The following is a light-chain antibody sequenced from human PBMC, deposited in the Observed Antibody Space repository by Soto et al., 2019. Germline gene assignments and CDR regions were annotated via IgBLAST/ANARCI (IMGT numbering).Light chain of an antibody. CDR1: SSDVGSYNH. CDR3: CSYAGSSTLWV. CDR2: EVS. J-gene: IGLJ3*02. Sequence: QSALTQPASVSGSPGQSITISCTGTSSDVGSYNHVSWYQQHPGKAPKLMIYEVSKRPSGVSNRFSGSKSGNTASLTISGLQAEDEADYYCCSYAGSSTLWVFGGGTKLTVL. V-gene: IGLV2-23*02.